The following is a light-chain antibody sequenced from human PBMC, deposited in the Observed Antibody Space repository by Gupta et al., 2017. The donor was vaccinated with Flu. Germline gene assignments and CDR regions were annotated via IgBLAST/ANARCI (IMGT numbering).Light chain of an antibody. Sequence: DVVMTQSPLSLPVTLGQPASIYCRSSQSLVYSDGKIYLNWFQQRPGHSPRRLIYQISHRDSGVPDRFSGSGSGTDFTLKISRVEAEDVGVYYCMQGTHWPPYTFGQGTKLEIK. J-gene: IGKJ2*01. CDR2: QIS. CDR1: QSLVYSDGKIY. V-gene: IGKV2-30*01. CDR3: MQGTHWPPYT.